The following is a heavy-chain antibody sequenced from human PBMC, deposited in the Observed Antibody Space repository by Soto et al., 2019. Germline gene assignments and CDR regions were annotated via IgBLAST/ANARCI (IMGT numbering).Heavy chain of an antibody. V-gene: IGHV3-7*05. D-gene: IGHD3-16*01. J-gene: IGHJ3*02. CDR1: GFSFGSDW. CDR2: IRKVGSQE. CDR3: TRDANYRDDRAYYDVFDI. Sequence: DVQLTESGGGLVQPGGSLRLSCGASGFSFGSDWMAWVRQAPGKGLEWVANIRKVGSQEHYADSVRGRFSVSRDNAKDSLYLQMNSLRLEDTAVYYCTRDANYRDDRAYYDVFDIWGQGTMVTVSS.